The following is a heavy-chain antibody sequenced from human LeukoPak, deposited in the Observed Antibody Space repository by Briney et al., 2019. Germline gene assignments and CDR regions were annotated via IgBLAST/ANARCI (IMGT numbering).Heavy chain of an antibody. CDR2: INHSGST. CDR1: GGSFSGYY. J-gene: IGHJ4*02. CDR3: ARMYYYDSSGSTMSPPGDY. D-gene: IGHD3-22*01. Sequence: ASETLSLTCAVYGGSFSGYYWSWIRQPPGKGLEWIGEINHSGSTNYNPSLKSRVTISVDTSKNQFSLKLSSVTAADTAVYYCARMYYYDSSGSTMSPPGDYWGQGTLVTVSS. V-gene: IGHV4-34*01.